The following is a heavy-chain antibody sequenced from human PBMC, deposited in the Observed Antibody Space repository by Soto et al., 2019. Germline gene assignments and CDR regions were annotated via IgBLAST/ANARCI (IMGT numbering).Heavy chain of an antibody. CDR2: IIPIFGTA. Sequence: QVQLVQSGAEVKKPGSSVKVSCKASGGTFSSYAISWVRQAPGQGLEWMGGIIPIFGTANYAQKFQGRVTITADESTSTAYMELSSLRSEDTAVYYCARDTDYYDSSSYYPLDYWGQGTLVTVSS. V-gene: IGHV1-69*01. D-gene: IGHD3-22*01. CDR1: GGTFSSYA. CDR3: ARDTDYYDSSSYYPLDY. J-gene: IGHJ4*02.